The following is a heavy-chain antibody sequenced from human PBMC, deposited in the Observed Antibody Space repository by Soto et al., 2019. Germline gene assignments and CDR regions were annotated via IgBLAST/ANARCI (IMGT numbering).Heavy chain of an antibody. D-gene: IGHD3-10*01. CDR1: GYTFTSYG. Sequence: QVQLVQSGAEVKKPGASVKVSCKASGYTFTSYGISWVRRAPAQGLEWMGWISAYNGNTNYAQKLQGRVTMTTDTSTSTAYMELRSLTSDDTAESYCARDEGFGEILNAFDIWGQGTMVTVSS. CDR2: ISAYNGNT. CDR3: ARDEGFGEILNAFDI. V-gene: IGHV1-18*01. J-gene: IGHJ3*02.